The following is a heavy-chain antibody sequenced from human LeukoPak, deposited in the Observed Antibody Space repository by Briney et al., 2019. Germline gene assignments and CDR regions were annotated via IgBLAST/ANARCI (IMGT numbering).Heavy chain of an antibody. D-gene: IGHD6-19*01. CDR1: GGSFSGYY. CDR2: INHSGST. V-gene: IGHV4-34*01. CDR3: VRGRYSSGWYKDKNWFDP. J-gene: IGHJ5*02. Sequence: SETLSLTCAVYGGSFSGYYWSWIRQPPGKGLEWIGEINHSGSTNYNPSLKSRVTISVDTSKNQFSLKMRSVTAADTAVYYCVRGRYSSGWYKDKNWFDPWGQGTPVTVSS.